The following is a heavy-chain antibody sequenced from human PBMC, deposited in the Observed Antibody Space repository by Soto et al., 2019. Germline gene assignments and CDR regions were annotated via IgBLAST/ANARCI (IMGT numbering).Heavy chain of an antibody. CDR3: ARDLLQRGVNIVGYFDY. Sequence: ASVKVSCKASGYTFTSYYMHWVRQAPGQGLEWMGIINPSGGSTSYAQKFQGRVTMTRDTSTSTVYMELSSLRSEDTAVYYCARDLLQRGVNIVGYFDYWGQGTLVTVSS. D-gene: IGHD3-10*01. CDR2: INPSGGST. CDR1: GYTFTSYY. V-gene: IGHV1-46*01. J-gene: IGHJ4*02.